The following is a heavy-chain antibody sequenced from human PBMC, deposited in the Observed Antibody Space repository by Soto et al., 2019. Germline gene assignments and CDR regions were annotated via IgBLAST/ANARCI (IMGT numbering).Heavy chain of an antibody. CDR2: ISTDNDNR. V-gene: IGHV1-18*01. CDR1: GYTFTNYG. D-gene: IGHD4-17*01. Sequence: QVQLVQSGAEVKKPGASVKVSCKASGYTFTNYGISWVRQAPGQGLEWMGGISTDNDNRNYAQKLQGRVTMTTDTSTSTAYMELRSLRSDDTAVYYCARDLGSVTTWGYFQHWGQGTLVTVSS. CDR3: ARDLGSVTTWGYFQH. J-gene: IGHJ1*01.